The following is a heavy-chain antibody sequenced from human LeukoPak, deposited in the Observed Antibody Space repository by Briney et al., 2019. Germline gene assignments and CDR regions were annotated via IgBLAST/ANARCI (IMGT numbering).Heavy chain of an antibody. CDR3: ASTPGYSSGWYYFDY. CDR1: GFTFSSYE. CDR2: ISSSGSTI. Sequence: GGSLRLSCAASGFTFSSYEMNWVRQAPGKGLEWVSYISSSGSTIYYADSVKGRFTISRDNAKNPLYLQMNSLRAEDTAVYYCASTPGYSSGWYYFDYWGQGTLVTVSS. D-gene: IGHD6-19*01. J-gene: IGHJ4*02. V-gene: IGHV3-48*03.